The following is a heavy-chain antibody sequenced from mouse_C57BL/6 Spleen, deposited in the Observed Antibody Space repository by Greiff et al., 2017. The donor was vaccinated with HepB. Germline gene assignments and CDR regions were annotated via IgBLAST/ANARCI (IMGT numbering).Heavy chain of an antibody. V-gene: IGHV1-82*01. CDR3: ARSDCYGTRSYWYFDV. J-gene: IGHJ1*03. CDR2: IYPGDGDT. D-gene: IGHD1-1*01. Sequence: QVQLQQSGPELVKPGASVKISCKASGYAFSSSWMNWVKQRPGKGLEWIGRIYPGDGDTNYNGKFKGKATLTADKSSSTAYMQLSSLTSEDSAVYFCARSDCYGTRSYWYFDVWGTGTTVTVSS. CDR1: GYAFSSSW.